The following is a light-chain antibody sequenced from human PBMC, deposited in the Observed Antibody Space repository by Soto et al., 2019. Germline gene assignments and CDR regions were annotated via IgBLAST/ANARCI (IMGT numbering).Light chain of an antibody. CDR3: QQFNNYPWT. Sequence: DIQMTQSPSTLSASVGDRVTITCRASQSISSWLAWYQQKPGKAPTLLIYKASSLESGVASRFSGSGSGTEFPQTISSLPPDEFATYYCQQFNNYPWTFGQGTRVEIK. V-gene: IGKV1-5*03. CDR2: KAS. CDR1: QSISSW. J-gene: IGKJ1*01.